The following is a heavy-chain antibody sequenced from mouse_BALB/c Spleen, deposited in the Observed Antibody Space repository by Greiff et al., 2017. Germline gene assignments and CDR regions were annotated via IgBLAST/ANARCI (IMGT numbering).Heavy chain of an antibody. CDR3: TKYGNYGAMDY. Sequence: LQHPGSELVRPGASVKLSCKASGYTFTSYWMHWVKQRPGQGLEWIGNIYPGSGSTNYDEKFKSKATLTVDTSSSTAYMQLSSLTSEDSAVYYCTKYGNYGAMDYWGQGTSVTVSS. CDR2: IYPGSGST. V-gene: IGHV1S22*01. CDR1: GYTFTSYW. J-gene: IGHJ4*01. D-gene: IGHD2-10*02.